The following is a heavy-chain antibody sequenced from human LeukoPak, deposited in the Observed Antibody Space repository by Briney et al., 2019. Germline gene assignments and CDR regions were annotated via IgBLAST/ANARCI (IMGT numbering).Heavy chain of an antibody. D-gene: IGHD5-18*01. CDR2: IIPIFGTA. V-gene: IGHV1-69*13. CDR1: GGTFSSYA. J-gene: IGHJ4*02. Sequence: ASVKVSCKASGGTFSSYAISWVRQAPGQGLEWMGGIIPIFGTANYVQKFQGRVTLTADDSTSTAYMELSSLRSEDTAVYYCARGVGYSYGYRYWGQGTLVTVSS. CDR3: ARGVGYSYGYRY.